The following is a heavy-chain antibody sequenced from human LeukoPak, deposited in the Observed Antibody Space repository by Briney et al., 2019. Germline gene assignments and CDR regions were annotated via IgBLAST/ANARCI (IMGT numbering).Heavy chain of an antibody. CDR2: IRYDGSNK. CDR3: AKDSKRWKTYYYEAGSYYFDY. CDR1: GFTFSNYG. D-gene: IGHD3-10*01. V-gene: IGHV3-30*02. Sequence: GSLRLSCAASGFTFSNYGMHWVRQAPGKGLEWVAFIRYDGSNKYYADSVKGRFTISRDNSKNTLYLQMNSLRPEDTAVYYCAKDSKRWKTYYYEAGSYYFDYWGQGTRVTVSS. J-gene: IGHJ4*02.